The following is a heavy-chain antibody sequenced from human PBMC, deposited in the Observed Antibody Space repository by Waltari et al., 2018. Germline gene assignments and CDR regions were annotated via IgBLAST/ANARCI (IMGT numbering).Heavy chain of an antibody. CDR2: ISSSSSYI. V-gene: IGHV3-21*01. J-gene: IGHJ4*02. D-gene: IGHD3-3*01. CDR1: GFTFSSYS. CDR3: AREFGDYDFWSGYYKGYYFDY. Sequence: EVQLVESGGGLVKPGGSLRLSCAASGFTFSSYSMNWVRQAPEKGLEWVSSISSSSSYIYYADSVKGRFTISRDNAKNSLYLQMNSLRAEDTAVYYCAREFGDYDFWSGYYKGYYFDYWGQGTLVTVSS.